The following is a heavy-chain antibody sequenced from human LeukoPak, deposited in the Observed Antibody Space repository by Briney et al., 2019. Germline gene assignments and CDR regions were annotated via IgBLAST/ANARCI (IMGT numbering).Heavy chain of an antibody. Sequence: PSETLSLTCAVSGGSISSGGYSWSWIRQPPGKGLEWIGYIYHSGSTYYNPSLKSRVTISVDTSKNQFSLKLSSVTAADTAVYYCARDQPSYGSGSYNWFDPWGQGTLVTVSS. CDR3: ARDQPSYGSGSYNWFDP. CDR2: IYHSGST. J-gene: IGHJ5*02. CDR1: GGSISSGGYS. D-gene: IGHD3-10*01. V-gene: IGHV4-30-2*01.